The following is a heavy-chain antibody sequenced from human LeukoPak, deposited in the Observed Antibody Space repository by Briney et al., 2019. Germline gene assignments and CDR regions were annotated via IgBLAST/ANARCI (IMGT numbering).Heavy chain of an antibody. D-gene: IGHD3-22*01. V-gene: IGHV4-34*01. J-gene: IGHJ4*02. Sequence: SETLSLTCAVYGGSFSGYYWSWIRQPPGKRLEWIGEINHSGSTNYNPSLKSRVTISVDTSKNQFSLKLSSVTAADTAVYYCAREPYHDSSGYQDYWGQGTLVTVSS. CDR1: GGSFSGYY. CDR3: AREPYHDSSGYQDY. CDR2: INHSGST.